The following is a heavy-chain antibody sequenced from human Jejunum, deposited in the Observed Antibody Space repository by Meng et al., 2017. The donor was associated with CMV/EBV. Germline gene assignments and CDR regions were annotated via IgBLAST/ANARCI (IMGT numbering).Heavy chain of an antibody. CDR3: ARAIDYGDPNWFDT. J-gene: IGHJ5*02. CDR2: ISGSSTYI. D-gene: IGHD4-17*01. V-gene: IGHV3-21*01. CDR1: GFTFSTYG. Sequence: SGFTFSTYGMHWVRQAPGKGLEWLSYISGSSTYIYHADSVKGRFTISRDNAKNSVYLQMNGLRAEDAAVYYCARAIDYGDPNWFDTWGQGTLVTVSS.